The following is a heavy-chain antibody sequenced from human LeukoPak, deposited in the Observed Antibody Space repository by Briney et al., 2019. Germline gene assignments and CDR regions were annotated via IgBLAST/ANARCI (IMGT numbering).Heavy chain of an antibody. CDR3: GKALKTSRLGLDY. CDR1: GFTFSSYA. J-gene: IGHJ4*02. Sequence: PGGSLRLSCAASGFTFSSYAMSWVRQAPGKGLEWVSGSSVGGGSTYYADSVKGRFTISRDNSKNTLYLQMNSLRAEDTAVYYCGKALKTSRLGLDYWGPGTLVTVSA. D-gene: IGHD3-16*01. CDR2: SSVGGGST. V-gene: IGHV3-23*01.